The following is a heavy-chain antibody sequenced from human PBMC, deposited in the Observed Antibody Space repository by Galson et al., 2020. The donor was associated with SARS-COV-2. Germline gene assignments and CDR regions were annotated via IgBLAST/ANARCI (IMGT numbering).Heavy chain of an antibody. D-gene: IGHD1-26*01. V-gene: IGHV1-18*01. J-gene: IGHJ4*02. CDR3: ARGKRIVGDTTGDY. CDR1: GYTFTSYV. Sequence: ASVNVSRKASGYTFTSYVISWVRQAPGQGLEWMGWISAYNGNTNYEQKLQGRVTMTTDTSTSTAYMELRSLRSDDTAVYYCARGKRIVGDTTGDYWGQGTLVTVSS. CDR2: ISAYNGNT.